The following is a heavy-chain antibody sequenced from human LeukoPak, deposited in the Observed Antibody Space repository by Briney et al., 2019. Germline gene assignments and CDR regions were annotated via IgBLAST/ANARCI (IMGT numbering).Heavy chain of an antibody. Sequence: PAGSLRLSCAASGFTVSSNYMSWVRQAPGKGLEWVSVIYVDGTTYYADSVKGRFTISRDNSKNTLSLQMNSLRAEDTAVYYCARGDGYNFFDYWGQGTLVTVSS. J-gene: IGHJ4*02. CDR2: IYVDGTT. D-gene: IGHD5-24*01. V-gene: IGHV3-53*01. CDR1: GFTVSSNY. CDR3: ARGDGYNFFDY.